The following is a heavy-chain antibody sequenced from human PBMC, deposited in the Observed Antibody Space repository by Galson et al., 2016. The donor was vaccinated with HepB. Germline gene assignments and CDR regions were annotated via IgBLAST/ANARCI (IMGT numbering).Heavy chain of an antibody. CDR3: AKPFLSSGLYYFDY. J-gene: IGHJ4*02. D-gene: IGHD6-19*01. Sequence: SLRLSCAASGFTFGDYAMSWVRQAPGEGLEWVGLIRRKDYGGTTEYAASVKGRFTVSRDNAKNSLYLQMNSLRDDDTAVYYCAKPFLSSGLYYFDYWGRGTLVTVSS. CDR1: GFTFGDYA. CDR2: IRRKDYGGTT. V-gene: IGHV3-49*04.